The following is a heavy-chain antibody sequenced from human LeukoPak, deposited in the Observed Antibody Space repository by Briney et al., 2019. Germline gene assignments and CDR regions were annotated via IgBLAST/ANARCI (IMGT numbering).Heavy chain of an antibody. J-gene: IGHJ6*04. Sequence: SETLSLTCAVYGGSFSGYCWSWVRQPPGKGLEWIGEINHSGSTNYNPSLKSRGTISVDTSKNQFSLKLSSVTAADTAVYYCARLAGSGSYYYYYGMDVWGKGTTVTVSS. CDR2: INHSGST. CDR1: GGSFSGYC. CDR3: ARLAGSGSYYYYYGMDV. V-gene: IGHV4-34*01. D-gene: IGHD6-19*01.